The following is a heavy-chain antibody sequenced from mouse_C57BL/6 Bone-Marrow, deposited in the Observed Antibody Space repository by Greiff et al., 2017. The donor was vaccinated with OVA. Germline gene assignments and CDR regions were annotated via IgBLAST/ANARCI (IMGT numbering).Heavy chain of an antibody. Sequence: VKLMESGPGLVQPSQSLSITCTVSGFSLTSYGVHWVRQSPGKGLEWLGVIWSGGSTDYNAAFISRLSISKDNSKSQVFFKMNSLQADDTAIYYCARNTYYSKPLYAMDYWGQGTSVTVSS. CDR1: GFSLTSYG. CDR2: IWSGGST. J-gene: IGHJ4*01. CDR3: ARNTYYSKPLYAMDY. V-gene: IGHV2-2*01. D-gene: IGHD2-5*01.